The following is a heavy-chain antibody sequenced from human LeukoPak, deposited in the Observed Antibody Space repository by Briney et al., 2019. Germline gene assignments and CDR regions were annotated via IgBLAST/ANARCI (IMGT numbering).Heavy chain of an antibody. V-gene: IGHV3-23*01. D-gene: IGHD6-6*01. CDR3: AKLSRSIAAGGALGH. CDR2: ISGSGGST. J-gene: IGHJ4*02. Sequence: QPGGSLRLSCAASGFTFSSYAISRVRQAPGKGLEWVSAISGSGGSTYYADSVKGRFTISRDNSKNTLYLQMNSLRAEDTAVYYCAKLSRSIAAGGALGHWGQGTLVTVSS. CDR1: GFTFSSYA.